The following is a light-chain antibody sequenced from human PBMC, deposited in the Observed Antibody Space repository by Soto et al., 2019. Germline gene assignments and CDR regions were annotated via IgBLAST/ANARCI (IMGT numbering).Light chain of an antibody. CDR2: GAS. CDR1: QSVSSN. CDR3: HQYNTWPPLT. J-gene: IGKJ4*01. V-gene: IGKV3-15*01. Sequence: EIVMTQSPATLSVSPGERATLACRASQSVSSNLAWYQQKPGQAPRLLIYGASTRATGIPARFSGSGSGTEFTLTVSSRQSDDFAVDYCHQYNTWPPLTFGGGTKVEIK.